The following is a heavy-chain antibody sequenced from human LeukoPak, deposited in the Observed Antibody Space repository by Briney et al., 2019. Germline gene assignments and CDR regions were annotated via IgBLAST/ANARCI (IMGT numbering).Heavy chain of an antibody. CDR1: GFTFSSYA. Sequence: VGSLRLSCAASGFTFSSYAMHWVRQAPGKGLEWVAVISYDGSNKYYADSVKGRFTISRDNSKNTLYLQMNSLRAEDTAVYYCAREATPSYALGAFDIWGPGTMVTVSS. V-gene: IGHV3-30*01. CDR3: AREATPSYALGAFDI. CDR2: ISYDGSNK. D-gene: IGHD2-2*01. J-gene: IGHJ3*02.